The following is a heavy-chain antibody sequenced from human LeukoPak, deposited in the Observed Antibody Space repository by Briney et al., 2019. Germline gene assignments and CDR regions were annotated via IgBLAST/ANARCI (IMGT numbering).Heavy chain of an antibody. D-gene: IGHD1-26*01. CDR1: GGSFSTYY. Sequence: SETLSLTCTVQGGSFSTYYWSWIRQPPGKGLEWIGHFYYSGSTSYSPSLKSRVTISVDTPRNQFSLKLTSVTAADTAVYFCARGQGGNYYFNYFDYWGQGTLVTVSP. V-gene: IGHV4-59*01. CDR3: ARGQGGNYYFNYFDY. CDR2: FYYSGST. J-gene: IGHJ4*02.